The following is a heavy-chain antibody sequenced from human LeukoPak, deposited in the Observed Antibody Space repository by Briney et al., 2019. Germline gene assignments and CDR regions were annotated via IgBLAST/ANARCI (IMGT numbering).Heavy chain of an antibody. J-gene: IGHJ5*02. Sequence: PSETLSLTCTVSGGSISSYYWSWLRQPPGKGLEWVGYIYYSGSTNYNPSLKSRVTISVDTSKNQFSLKLSSVTAADTAVYYCARVSDIVVVPAEFDPWGQGTLVTVS. CDR2: IYYSGST. D-gene: IGHD2-2*01. V-gene: IGHV4-59*01. CDR1: GGSISSYY. CDR3: ARVSDIVVVPAEFDP.